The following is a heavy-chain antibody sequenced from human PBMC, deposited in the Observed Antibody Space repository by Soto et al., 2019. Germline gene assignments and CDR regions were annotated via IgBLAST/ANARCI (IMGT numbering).Heavy chain of an antibody. J-gene: IGHJ4*02. CDR1: GGTFSSYA. V-gene: IGHV1-69*01. CDR2: IIPIFGTA. CDR3: ASGIAARRRGGVRSASALTFDY. D-gene: IGHD6-6*01. Sequence: QVQLVQSGAEVKKPGSSVKVSCKASGGTFSSYAISWVRQAPGQGLEWMGGIIPIFGTANYAQKFQGRVMITAEETTSTAYMELSSLRCEDTAVYYCASGIAARRRGGVRSASALTFDYWGQGTLVTVSS.